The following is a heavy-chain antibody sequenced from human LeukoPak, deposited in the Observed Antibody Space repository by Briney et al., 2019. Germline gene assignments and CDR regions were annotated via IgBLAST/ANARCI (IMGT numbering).Heavy chain of an antibody. CDR1: GGSISSGDYY. Sequence: PSETLSLTCTVSGGSISSGDYYWSWVRQAPGKGLEWVANIKEDGSQKYYVDSVKGRFTIFRDNAKNSLSLQMNSLRADDTAVYYCAREVLGTASAFDYWGQGTLVTVSS. CDR2: IKEDGSQK. J-gene: IGHJ4*02. V-gene: IGHV3-7*03. CDR3: AREVLGTASAFDY. D-gene: IGHD1-1*01.